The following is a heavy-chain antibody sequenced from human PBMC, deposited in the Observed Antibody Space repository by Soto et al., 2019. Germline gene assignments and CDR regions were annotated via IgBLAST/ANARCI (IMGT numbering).Heavy chain of an antibody. Sequence: XGTLSLACTVSGGSISGYYWSWIRQPPGKGLEWIGYIYYSGSTNYNPSLKSRVTISVDTSKNQFSLKLSSVTAADTAVYYCARLLPRSHFDYWGQRTLVTVSS. CDR1: GGSISGYY. V-gene: IGHV4-59*08. J-gene: IGHJ4*02. CDR2: IYYSGST. CDR3: ARLLPRSHFDY.